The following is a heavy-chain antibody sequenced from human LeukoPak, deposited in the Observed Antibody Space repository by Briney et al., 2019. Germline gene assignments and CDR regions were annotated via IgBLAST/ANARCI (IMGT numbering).Heavy chain of an antibody. V-gene: IGHV1-46*01. J-gene: IGHJ4*02. CDR3: ARGVDTAMVDGFDY. CDR1: GYTFTSYH. D-gene: IGHD5-18*01. CDR2: LNPSGGST. Sequence: ASVKVSCKASGYTFTSYHMHWVRQAPGQGLEWMGILNPSGGSTNYAQKLQGRVTMTTDTSTSTAYMELRSLRSDDTAVYYCARGVDTAMVDGFDYWGQGTLVTVSS.